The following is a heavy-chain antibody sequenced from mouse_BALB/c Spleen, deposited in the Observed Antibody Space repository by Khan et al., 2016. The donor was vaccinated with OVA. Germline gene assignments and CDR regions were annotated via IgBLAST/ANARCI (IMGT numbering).Heavy chain of an antibody. CDR2: ISNGGSYT. V-gene: IGHV5-6*01. CDR1: GFTFSSYG. Sequence: EVELVESGGDLVKPGGSLKLSCEASGFTFSSYGMSWVRQTPDKRLEWVATISNGGSYTYYPDSVKGRLTISRDNAKNTLYLQMSSLKSEDTAMYYCARHWFTSAAAWFAYWGQGTLVTVSA. D-gene: IGHD1-2*01. J-gene: IGHJ3*01. CDR3: ARHWFTSAAAWFAY.